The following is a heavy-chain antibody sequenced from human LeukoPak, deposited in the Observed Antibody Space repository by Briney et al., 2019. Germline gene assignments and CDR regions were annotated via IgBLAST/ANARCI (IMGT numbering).Heavy chain of an antibody. CDR3: APRGDIEHSYGYGKWFDP. Sequence: PSETLSLTCAVYGGSFSGYYWSWIRQPPGQGLEWIGEINHSGSTNYNASLKSRVTISVDTSKNQFSLRLSSVTAADTAVYYCAPRGDIEHSYGYGKWFDPWGQGTRVTVSS. J-gene: IGHJ5*02. CDR2: INHSGST. CDR1: GGSFSGYY. V-gene: IGHV4-34*01. D-gene: IGHD5-18*01.